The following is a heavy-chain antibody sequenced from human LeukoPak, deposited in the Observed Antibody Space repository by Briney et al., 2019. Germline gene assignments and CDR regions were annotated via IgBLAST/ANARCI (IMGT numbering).Heavy chain of an antibody. Sequence: ASVKVSCKASGYTFTGYYMHWVRQAPGQGLEWMGWINPNSGGTNYAQKFQGRVTMTRDTSISTAYMELSRLRSDGTAVYYCARAVRTVYYFDYWGQGTLVTVSS. CDR1: GYTFTGYY. D-gene: IGHD3-10*01. CDR3: ARAVRTVYYFDY. CDR2: INPNSGGT. V-gene: IGHV1-2*02. J-gene: IGHJ4*02.